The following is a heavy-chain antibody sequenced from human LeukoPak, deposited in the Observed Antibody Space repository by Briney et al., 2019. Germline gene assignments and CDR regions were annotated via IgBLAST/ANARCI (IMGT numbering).Heavy chain of an antibody. CDR2: IYYSGST. Sequence: SETLSLTCTVSGGSISSSSYYWGWIRQPPGKGLEWIGSIYYSGSTYYNPSLKSRVTISVDTSKNQFSLKLSSVTAADTAVYYCARDGLSYGNYYDSSGQRFYFDYWGQGTLVTVSS. CDR3: ARDGLSYGNYYDSSGQRFYFDY. J-gene: IGHJ4*02. CDR1: GGSISSSSYY. V-gene: IGHV4-39*07. D-gene: IGHD3-22*01.